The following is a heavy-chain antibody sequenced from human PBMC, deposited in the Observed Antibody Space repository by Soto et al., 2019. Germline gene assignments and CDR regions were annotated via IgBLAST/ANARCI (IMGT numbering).Heavy chain of an antibody. D-gene: IGHD3-10*01. CDR2: IWNDGNNR. CDR1: GFTFSSFG. CDR3: ARDRELGRTSPYFDF. Sequence: LRLSCAASGFTFSSFGVHWVRQAPGKGLEWVAVIWNDGNNRRYGDAVRGRFTVSSDNSKNTVYLQMDSLRVEDTAMYYCARDRELGRTSPYFDFWGQGTLVTVSS. J-gene: IGHJ4*02. V-gene: IGHV3-33*01.